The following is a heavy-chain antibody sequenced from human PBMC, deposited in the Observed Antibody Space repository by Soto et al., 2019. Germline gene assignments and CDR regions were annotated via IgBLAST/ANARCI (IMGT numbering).Heavy chain of an antibody. J-gene: IGHJ4*02. CDR1: GYTFTGHY. V-gene: IGHV1-2*02. CDR3: GRGRSGQIVVFY. D-gene: IGHD1-26*01. Sequence: ASVKVSCKASGYTFTGHYIHWVRQAPEQGPEWMGEIGPESGATRYAQRFQGRVTMTRDMSITTVYMELDNLSPDDTAVYYCGRGRSGQIVVFYWGQGTPVTVSS. CDR2: IGPESGAT.